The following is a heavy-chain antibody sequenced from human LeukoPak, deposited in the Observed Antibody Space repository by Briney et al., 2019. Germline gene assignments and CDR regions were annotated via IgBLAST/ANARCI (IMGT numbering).Heavy chain of an antibody. CDR1: GFTFSTYS. J-gene: IGHJ2*01. V-gene: IGHV3-21*01. Sequence: GGSLRLSCAASGFTFSTYSMNWVRQPPGKGLEWVSSISSSGAYIYFADSLKDRFTVSRDNAKNSLYLQMNSLRAEDTAVYYCARATVVPATDWYFDLWGRGTPVTVSS. CDR2: ISSSGAYI. CDR3: ARATVVPATDWYFDL. D-gene: IGHD2-15*01.